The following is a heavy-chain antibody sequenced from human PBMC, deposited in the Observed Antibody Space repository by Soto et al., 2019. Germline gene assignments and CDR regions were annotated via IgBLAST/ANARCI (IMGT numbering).Heavy chain of an antibody. V-gene: IGHV4-59*12. CDR3: ARGGGLYDYYYYMDV. CDR2: IYYSGST. D-gene: IGHD3-16*01. J-gene: IGHJ6*03. CDR1: GGSISSYY. Sequence: PSETLSLTCTVSGGSISSYYWSWIRQPPGKGLEWIGDIYYSGSTNYNPSLKSRVTISVDTSKNQFSLKLSSVTAADTAVYYCARGGGLYDYYYYMDVWGKGTTVTVSS.